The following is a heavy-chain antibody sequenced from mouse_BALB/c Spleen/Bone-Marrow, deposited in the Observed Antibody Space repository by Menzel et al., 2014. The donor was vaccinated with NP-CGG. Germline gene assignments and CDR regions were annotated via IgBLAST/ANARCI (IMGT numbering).Heavy chain of an antibody. Sequence: LVESGAELVRPGTSVKVSCKASGYAFTNYLMEWVKQRPGQGLEWIGVINPGSGGTNYNEKFKAKATLTADKSSSTAYMQLSSLTSDDSAVYFCARCLTGTSAMDYWGQGTSVTVSS. CDR2: INPGSGGT. CDR1: GYAFTNYL. CDR3: ARCLTGTSAMDY. D-gene: IGHD4-1*01. J-gene: IGHJ4*01. V-gene: IGHV1-54*01.